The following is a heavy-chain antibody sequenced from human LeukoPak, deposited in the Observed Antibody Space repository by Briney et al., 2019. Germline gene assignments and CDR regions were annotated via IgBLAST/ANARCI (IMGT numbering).Heavy chain of an antibody. CDR2: INHSGST. D-gene: IGHD5-18*01. CDR3: ARGGEYSSAPFDY. Sequence: SETLSLTCAVYGGSFSGYYWSWIRQPPGKGLEWLGEINHSGSTNYNPSLKSRVTISVDTSKNQFSLKLSSVTAADTAVYYCARGGEYSSAPFDYWGQGTLVTVSS. J-gene: IGHJ4*02. V-gene: IGHV4-34*01. CDR1: GGSFSGYY.